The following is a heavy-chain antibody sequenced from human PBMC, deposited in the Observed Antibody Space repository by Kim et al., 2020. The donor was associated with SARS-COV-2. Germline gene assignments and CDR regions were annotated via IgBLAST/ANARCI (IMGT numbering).Heavy chain of an antibody. D-gene: IGHD3-16*01. CDR2: IRGGGAVT. CDR1: GFTFSNYA. V-gene: IGHV3-23*01. J-gene: IGHJ3*02. Sequence: GGSLRLSCAASGFTFSNYAMSWVRQAPGKGLEWVSYIRGGGAVTHYAGSVKGRCTISRDNFKNTLYLQVDSLRAEDTAVYYCAKCHSDWGIDAFDIWG. CDR3: AKCHSDWGIDAFDI.